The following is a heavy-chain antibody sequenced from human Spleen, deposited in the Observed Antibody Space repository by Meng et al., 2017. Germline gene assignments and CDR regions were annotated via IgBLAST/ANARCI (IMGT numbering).Heavy chain of an antibody. CDR3: ARKAGNCISTTCYSLDY. J-gene: IGHJ4*02. CDR2: INAVFGTT. V-gene: IGHV1-69*05. CDR1: GYTFTGYY. Sequence: SVKVSCKASGYTFTGYYMHWVRQAPGQGLEWMGGINAVFGTTNYAQKFQGRVTITTDESTSTVYMELTRLTSEDTAVYFCARKAGNCISTTCYSLDYWGQGTLVTVSS. D-gene: IGHD2-2*01.